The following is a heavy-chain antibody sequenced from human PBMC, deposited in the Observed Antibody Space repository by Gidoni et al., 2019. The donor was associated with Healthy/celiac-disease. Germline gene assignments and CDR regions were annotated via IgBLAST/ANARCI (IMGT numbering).Heavy chain of an antibody. CDR1: GGSISSGDYY. CDR3: ARGLRVRTTVNPGGFDP. CDR2: IYYSGST. V-gene: IGHV4-30-4*01. J-gene: IGHJ5*02. Sequence: QVQLQESGPGLVKPSQTLSLTCTFSGGSISSGDYYWSWIRQPPGKGLEWIGYIYYSGSTYYNPSLKSRVTISVDTSKNQFSLKLSSVTAADTAVYYCARGLRVRTTVNPGGFDPWGQGTLVTVSS. D-gene: IGHD4-4*01.